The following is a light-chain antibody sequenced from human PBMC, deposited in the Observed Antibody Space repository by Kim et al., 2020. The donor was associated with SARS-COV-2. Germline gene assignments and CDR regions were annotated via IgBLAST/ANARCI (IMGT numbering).Light chain of an antibody. J-gene: IGKJ1*01. CDR1: QSVGSNS. Sequence: EVVLTQSPGTLSLSPGERATLSCRASQSVGSNSLASYQQEPGQAPGLLISGASSRVTGIPDRFSGSGSATDFTLTISRLEPEDFAVYYCQQYGSSPWTFGQGTKVDIK. CDR2: GAS. CDR3: QQYGSSPWT. V-gene: IGKV3-20*01.